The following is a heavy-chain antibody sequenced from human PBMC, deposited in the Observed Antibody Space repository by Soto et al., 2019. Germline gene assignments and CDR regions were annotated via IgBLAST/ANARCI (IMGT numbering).Heavy chain of an antibody. Sequence: QVQLQESGPGLVKPSETLSLTCTVSGGSISSYYWSWIRQPPGKGLEWIGYIYYSGSTKYNPSLQRRVTISEDTSKNQFSLKLSSVTAADTAVYYCARDRGYYGSGSYYPPEDWGQGTLVTVSS. V-gene: IGHV4-59*01. J-gene: IGHJ4*02. D-gene: IGHD3-10*01. CDR2: IYYSGST. CDR1: GGSISSYY. CDR3: ARDRGYYGSGSYYPPED.